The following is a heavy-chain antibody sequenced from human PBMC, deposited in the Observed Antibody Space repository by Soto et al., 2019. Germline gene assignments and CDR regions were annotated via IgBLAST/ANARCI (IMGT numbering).Heavy chain of an antibody. CDR1: GGTFSSYT. J-gene: IGHJ6*03. D-gene: IGHD3-3*01. CDR3: ARDRPRPAIDFWSRYPDMDV. V-gene: IGHV1-69*04. CDR2: IIPILGIA. Sequence: SVKVSCKASGGTFSSYTISWVRQAPGQGLEWMGRIIPILGIANYAQKFQGRVTITADKSTSTAYMELSSLRSEDTAVYYCARDRPRPAIDFWSRYPDMDVWGKGTTVTVYS.